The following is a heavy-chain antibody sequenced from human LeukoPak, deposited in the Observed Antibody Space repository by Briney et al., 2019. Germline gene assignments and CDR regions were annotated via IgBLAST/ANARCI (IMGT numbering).Heavy chain of an antibody. CDR2: ISSSSSYI. D-gene: IGHD5-18*01. J-gene: IGHJ3*02. CDR3: ARDSGTAMPRSYDAFDI. V-gene: IGHV3-21*01. Sequence: GGSLRLSRAASGFTFSSYSMNWVRQAPGKGLEWVSSISSSSSYIYYADSVKGRFTISRDNAKNSLYLQMNSLRAEDTAVYYCARDSGTAMPRSYDAFDIWGQGTMVTVSS. CDR1: GFTFSSYS.